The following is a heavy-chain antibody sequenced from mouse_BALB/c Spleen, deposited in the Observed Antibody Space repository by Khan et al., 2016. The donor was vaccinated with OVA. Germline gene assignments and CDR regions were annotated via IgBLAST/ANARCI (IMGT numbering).Heavy chain of an antibody. CDR3: AKNQAGYAMDY. J-gene: IGHJ4*01. CDR1: GFSLTNYG. Sequence: VQLQESGPGLVQPSQSLSITCTVSGFSLTNYGVHWVRQSPGKGLEWLGVIWRGGSTDYNAAFMSRLYITKDNSKSQVYFKMNSLKPDDTATYYCAKNQAGYAMDYWGQGTSVTVSS. CDR2: IWRGGST. V-gene: IGHV2-5*01.